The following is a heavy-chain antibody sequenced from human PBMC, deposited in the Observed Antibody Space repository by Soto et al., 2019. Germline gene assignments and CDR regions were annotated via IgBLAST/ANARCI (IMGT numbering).Heavy chain of an antibody. CDR1: GYTFTNYW. CDR2: IFPRDFDV. D-gene: IGHD6-13*01. V-gene: IGHV5-51*01. Sequence: GESLKISCQTSGYTFTNYWIGWVRQMPGGGLEWLGLIFPRDFDVRYSPSFEGQVTISADRSTATAFLQWRSLEASDSALYFCAKVAGVATGGTVGGLDPWGQGTLVTVSS. J-gene: IGHJ5*02. CDR3: AKVAGVATGGTVGGLDP.